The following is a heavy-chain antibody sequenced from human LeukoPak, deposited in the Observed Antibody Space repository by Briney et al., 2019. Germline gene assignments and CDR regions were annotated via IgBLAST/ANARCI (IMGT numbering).Heavy chain of an antibody. J-gene: IGHJ4*02. D-gene: IGHD4-17*01. CDR3: TTDEDYGDSVAYFDY. CDR2: IKSKTDGGTT. CDR1: GFTFSNAW. Sequence: GGSLRLSCAASGFTFSNAWMSWVRQAPGKGLEWVGRIKSKTDGGTTDYAAPVKGRFTISRDDSKNTLYLQMNSLKTEDTAVYYCTTDEDYGDSVAYFDYWGQGTLVIVSS. V-gene: IGHV3-15*01.